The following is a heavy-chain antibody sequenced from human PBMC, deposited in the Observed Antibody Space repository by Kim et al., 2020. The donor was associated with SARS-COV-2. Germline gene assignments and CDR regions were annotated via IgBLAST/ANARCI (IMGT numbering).Heavy chain of an antibody. Sequence: GESLKISCKGSGYSFTSYWIGWVRQMPGKGLEWMGIIYPGDSDTRYSPSFQGQVTISADKSISTAYLQWSSLKASDTAMYYCARRKGFWSGYSSYYYYMDVWGKGTTVTVSS. V-gene: IGHV5-51*01. J-gene: IGHJ6*03. CDR1: GYSFTSYW. CDR2: IYPGDSDT. CDR3: ARRKGFWSGYSSYYYYMDV. D-gene: IGHD3-3*01.